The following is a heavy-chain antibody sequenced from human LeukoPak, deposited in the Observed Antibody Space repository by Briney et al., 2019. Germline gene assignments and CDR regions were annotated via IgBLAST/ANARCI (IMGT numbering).Heavy chain of an antibody. V-gene: IGHV3-33*01. D-gene: IGHD3-22*01. CDR1: GVAFDSHG. J-gene: IGHJ4*02. Sequence: PGRSLRLSCAASGVAFDSHGMHWVRQAPGKGLEWVAVIWYDGSKDYADSVKGRFTISRDNSKNTLYLQMNSLRAEDTAVYYCARARNNYDRSGFSAPDYWGQGTLVTVSS. CDR3: ARARNNYDRSGFSAPDY. CDR2: IWYDGSK.